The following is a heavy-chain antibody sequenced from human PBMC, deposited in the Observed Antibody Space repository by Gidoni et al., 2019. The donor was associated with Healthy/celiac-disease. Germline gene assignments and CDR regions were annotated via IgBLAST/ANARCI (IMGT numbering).Heavy chain of an antibody. D-gene: IGHD3-9*01. CDR2: ISYDGSNK. Sequence: QVQLVDSGGGVVQPGWSLRLSCAASGFTFSSYGMHWVRQAPGKGLEWVAVISYDGSNKYYADSVKGRFTISRDNSKNTLYLQMNSLRAEDTAVYYCAKSTGSELKGFDPWGQGTLVTVSS. J-gene: IGHJ5*02. V-gene: IGHV3-30*18. CDR1: GFTFSSYG. CDR3: AKSTGSELKGFDP.